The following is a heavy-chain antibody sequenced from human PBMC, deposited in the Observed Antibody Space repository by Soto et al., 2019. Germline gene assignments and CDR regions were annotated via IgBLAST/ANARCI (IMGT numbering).Heavy chain of an antibody. J-gene: IGHJ3*02. CDR3: ARSAAPGDAFDI. CDR2: INPNSGGT. Sequence: GASVKVSCKASGYTFTGYYMHWVRQAPGQGLEWMGWINPNSGGTNYAQKFQGWVTMTRDMSISTAYMELSRLRSDDTAVYYCARSAAPGDAFDIWGQGTMVTVSS. D-gene: IGHD2-2*01. CDR1: GYTFTGYY. V-gene: IGHV1-2*04.